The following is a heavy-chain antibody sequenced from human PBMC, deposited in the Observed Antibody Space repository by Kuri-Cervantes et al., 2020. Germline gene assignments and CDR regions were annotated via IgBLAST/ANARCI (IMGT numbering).Heavy chain of an antibody. J-gene: IGHJ5*02. D-gene: IGHD6-19*01. V-gene: IGHV4-39*01. Sequence: SETLSLTCTVSVGSISSSSYYWAWIRQPPGKGLEWIGSVYYSGHTYYSPSLKSRLTISVDTSKNQFSLKRKSVTAADTAVYYCARRRIEEVPGMGDWFDPWGQGTLVTVSS. CDR1: VGSISSSSYY. CDR3: ARRRIEEVPGMGDWFDP. CDR2: VYYSGHT.